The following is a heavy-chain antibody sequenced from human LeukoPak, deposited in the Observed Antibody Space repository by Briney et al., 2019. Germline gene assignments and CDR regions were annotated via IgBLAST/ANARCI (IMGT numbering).Heavy chain of an antibody. CDR2: ISGYNGDT. D-gene: IGHD5-18*01. Sequence: GASVKVSCKTFNYTFTSYGVSWVRQAPGQGLEWMGWISGYNGDTKYAQRFQDRVTMTTDTSTSTAYMELKSLRSDDTAVYYCAREDRRYTYGQPIRWFDPWGQGTLVTVSS. CDR3: AREDRRYTYGQPIRWFDP. J-gene: IGHJ5*02. CDR1: NYTFTSYG. V-gene: IGHV1-18*01.